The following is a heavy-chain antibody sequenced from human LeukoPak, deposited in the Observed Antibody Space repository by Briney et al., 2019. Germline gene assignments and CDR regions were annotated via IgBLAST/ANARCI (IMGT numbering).Heavy chain of an antibody. CDR3: ARDLSPGGGDYPHDAFDI. CDR1: GFTFSSYA. Sequence: PGGSLRLSCAASGFTFSSYAMSWVRQAPGKGLEWVSAISGSGGSTYYADSVKGRFTISRDNSKNTLYLQMNSLRAEDTAVYYCARDLSPGGGDYPHDAFDIWAKGQWSPSLQ. V-gene: IGHV3-23*01. J-gene: IGHJ3*02. D-gene: IGHD4-17*01. CDR2: ISGSGGST.